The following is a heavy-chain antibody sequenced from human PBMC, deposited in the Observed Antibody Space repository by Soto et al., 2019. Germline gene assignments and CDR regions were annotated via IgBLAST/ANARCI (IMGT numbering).Heavy chain of an antibody. D-gene: IGHD3-16*01. CDR2: ISTNGDST. CDR1: GFTFSSYA. J-gene: IGHJ6*02. Sequence: PGGSLRLSCSASGFTFSSYAMHWVRQAPGKGLEYVSGISTNGDSTYYADSVKGRISISRDNSKNTLYLQMSSLRTEDTAVYYCVKEGGNWNYAYGMDVWGQGTTVTVSS. V-gene: IGHV3-64D*06. CDR3: VKEGGNWNYAYGMDV.